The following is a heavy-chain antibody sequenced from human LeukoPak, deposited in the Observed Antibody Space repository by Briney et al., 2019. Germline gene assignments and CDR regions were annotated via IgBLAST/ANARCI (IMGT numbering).Heavy chain of an antibody. CDR3: ARGFLEFIVVPFDI. CDR2: ISSSSSYI. J-gene: IGHJ3*02. Sequence: GGSLRLSCAASGFTFSSYSMNWVRQAPGKGREWVSSISSSSSYIYYADSVKGRVTLSRDNAQNSLDLQKNSLRAEDTAVYYCARGFLEFIVVPFDIWGQGTMVTVSS. CDR1: GFTFSSYS. V-gene: IGHV3-21*01. D-gene: IGHD2-2*01.